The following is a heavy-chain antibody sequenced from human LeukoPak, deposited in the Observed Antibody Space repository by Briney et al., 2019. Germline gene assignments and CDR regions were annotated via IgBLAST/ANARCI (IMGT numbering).Heavy chain of an antibody. CDR2: IIPIFGTA. Sequence: VASVKVSCKASGGTFSSYAISWVRQAPGQGLEWMGGIIPIFGTANYAQKFQGRVTITADESTSTAYMELSSLRSEDTAVYYCARGSRAAAGYGGYWGRGTLVTVSS. V-gene: IGHV1-69*01. CDR1: GGTFSSYA. CDR3: ARGSRAAAGYGGY. D-gene: IGHD6-13*01. J-gene: IGHJ4*02.